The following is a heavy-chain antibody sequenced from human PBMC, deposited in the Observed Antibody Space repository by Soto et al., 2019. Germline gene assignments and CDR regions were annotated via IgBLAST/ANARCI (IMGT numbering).Heavy chain of an antibody. Sequence: EVQLVESGGGLVQPGGSLRLSCAASGFTFSSYSMNWVRQAPGKGLEWVSYISIGTSTIYYADSVKGRFTISRDDAKNSLYLQMNSLRDEDTAVYYCARDRVVAGIGEVDYWGQGTLVTVSS. CDR3: ARDRVVAGIGEVDY. CDR2: ISIGTSTI. D-gene: IGHD6-19*01. V-gene: IGHV3-48*02. CDR1: GFTFSSYS. J-gene: IGHJ4*02.